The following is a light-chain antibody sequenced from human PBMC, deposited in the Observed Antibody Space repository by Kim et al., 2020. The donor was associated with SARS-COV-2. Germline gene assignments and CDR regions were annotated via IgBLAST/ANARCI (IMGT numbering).Light chain of an antibody. CDR2: AVS. Sequence: DIQMTQSPSSLSASVGDRVTITCRASQAIRKYVAWYQQKPGKIPKLLIHAVSTLQSGVPSRFSGGGSGTDFTVTIRGLQPEDVATYYCQTYDTVPYNFGQGTKLEI. J-gene: IGKJ2*01. V-gene: IGKV1-27*01. CDR1: QAIRKY. CDR3: QTYDTVPYN.